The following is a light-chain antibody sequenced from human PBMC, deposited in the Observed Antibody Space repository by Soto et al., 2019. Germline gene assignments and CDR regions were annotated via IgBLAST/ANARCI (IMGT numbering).Light chain of an antibody. Sequence: EIVMTQSPATLSVSPGERATLSCRASQSVNSNYLAWYQQKPGQAPRLLISGASTRAAGIPARFSGSGSGTEFTLTISSLQPDDFATYYCQQYTSYPWTFGQGTKVDIK. CDR1: QSVNSN. CDR3: QQYTSYPWT. V-gene: IGKV3-15*01. CDR2: GAS. J-gene: IGKJ1*01.